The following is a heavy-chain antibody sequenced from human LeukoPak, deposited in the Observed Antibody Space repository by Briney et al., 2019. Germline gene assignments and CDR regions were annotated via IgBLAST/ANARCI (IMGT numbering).Heavy chain of an antibody. CDR3: ARGARLWFGELHHFDY. CDR1: GFTFDDYA. J-gene: IGHJ4*02. D-gene: IGHD3-10*01. V-gene: IGHV3-53*01. Sequence: GRSLRLSCAASGFTFDDYAMHWVRQAPGKGLEWVSVIYSGGSTYYADSVKGRFTISRDNSKNTLYLQMNSLRAEDTAVYYCARGARLWFGELHHFDYWGQGTLVTVSS. CDR2: IYSGGST.